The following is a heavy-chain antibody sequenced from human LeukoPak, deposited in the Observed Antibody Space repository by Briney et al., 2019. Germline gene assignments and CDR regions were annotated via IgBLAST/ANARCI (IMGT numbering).Heavy chain of an antibody. CDR1: GFTFSSYA. V-gene: IGHV3-30*04. D-gene: IGHD6-6*01. CDR2: ISYDGSNK. J-gene: IGHJ4*02. CDR3: ARDGYGSSPSYYFDY. Sequence: GGSLRLSCAASGFTFSSYAMHWVRQAPGKGLEWVAVISYDGSNKYYADPVKGRFTISRDNSKNTLYLQMNSLRAEDTAVYYCARDGYGSSPSYYFDYWGQGTLVTVSS.